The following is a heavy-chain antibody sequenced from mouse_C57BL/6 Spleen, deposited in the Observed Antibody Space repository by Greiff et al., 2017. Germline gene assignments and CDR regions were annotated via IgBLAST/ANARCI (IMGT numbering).Heavy chain of an antibody. D-gene: IGHD3-2*02. CDR1: GYTFTSYW. Sequence: QVQLQQPGAELVMPGASVKLSCKASGYTFTSYWMHWVKQRPGQGLEWIGEIDPSDSYTNYNQKFKGKSTLTVDKSSSTAYMQLSSLTSEDSAVYYCAKGGRQLRLRAMDNGGQGTSVTVSS. J-gene: IGHJ4*01. CDR3: AKGGRQLRLRAMDN. V-gene: IGHV1-69*01. CDR2: IDPSDSYT.